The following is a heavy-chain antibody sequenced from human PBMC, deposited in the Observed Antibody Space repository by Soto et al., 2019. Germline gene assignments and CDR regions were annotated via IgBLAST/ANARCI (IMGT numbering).Heavy chain of an antibody. CDR2: INHSGST. D-gene: IGHD3-9*01. Sequence: SETLSLTCAVYGGSFSGYYWTWIRQPPGTGLEWIGEINHSGSTNYNPSLKSRVTISVDTSKNQFSLKLTSVTAADTAVYYCAHKGPEDWPLDYWGQGTLVTVSS. CDR3: AHKGPEDWPLDY. J-gene: IGHJ4*02. CDR1: GGSFSGYY. V-gene: IGHV4-34*01.